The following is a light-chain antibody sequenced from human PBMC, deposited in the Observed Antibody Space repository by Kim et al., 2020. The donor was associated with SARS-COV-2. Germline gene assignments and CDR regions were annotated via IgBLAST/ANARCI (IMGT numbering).Light chain of an antibody. CDR1: HSVTNDC. Sequence: LAQGEGDTLACRASHSVTNDCLAWLQQKPGQPPRLLIYGAYNRATGIPDRFSGSGSGTDFTLTISRLEPEDFALYYCQQYGNSPVTFGQGTKLEI. CDR2: GAY. J-gene: IGKJ2*01. CDR3: QQYGNSPVT. V-gene: IGKV3-20*01.